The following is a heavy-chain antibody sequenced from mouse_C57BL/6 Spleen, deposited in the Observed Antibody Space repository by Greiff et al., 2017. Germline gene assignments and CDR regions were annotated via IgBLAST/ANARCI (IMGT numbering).Heavy chain of an antibody. J-gene: IGHJ1*03. V-gene: IGHV5-17*01. CDR2: ISSGSSTI. CDR3: ARERATRYFDV. CDR1: GFTFSDYG. D-gene: IGHD3-1*01. Sequence: EVQLVESGGGLVKPGGSLKLSCAASGFTFSDYGMHWVRQAPEKGLEWVAYISSGSSTIYYADTVTGRFTISRANAQNTLFLQMTSRRSEDSAKYYCARERATRYFDVWGTGTTVTVSS.